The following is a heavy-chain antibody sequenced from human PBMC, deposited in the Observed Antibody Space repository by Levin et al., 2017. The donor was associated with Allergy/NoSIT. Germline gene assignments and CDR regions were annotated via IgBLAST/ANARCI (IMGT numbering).Heavy chain of an antibody. CDR2: ISSSSSTI. CDR3: AREDTRYDSSGYFDY. V-gene: IGHV3-48*02. J-gene: IGHJ4*02. CDR1: GFTFSSYS. Sequence: PGGSLRLSCAASGFTFSSYSMNWVRQAPGKGLEWVSYISSSSSTIYYADSVKGRFTISRDNAKNSLYLQMNSLRDEDTAVYYCAREDTRYDSSGYFDYWGQGTLVTVSS. D-gene: IGHD3-22*01.